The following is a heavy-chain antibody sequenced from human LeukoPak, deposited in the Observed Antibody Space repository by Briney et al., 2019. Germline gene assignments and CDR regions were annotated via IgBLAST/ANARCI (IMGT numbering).Heavy chain of an antibody. CDR1: GYSISSGYY. V-gene: IGHV4-38-2*02. J-gene: IGHJ5*02. CDR2: IYHSGTT. D-gene: IGHD6-19*01. CDR3: ARGQARLAWFDP. Sequence: SETLSLTCTVSGYSISSGYYWGWIRQPPGKGLEWIGSIYHSGTTYYNPSLKSRVTMSVDTSKSQFSLRLRSVTAADTAVYYCARGQARLAWFDPWGQGTLVTVSS.